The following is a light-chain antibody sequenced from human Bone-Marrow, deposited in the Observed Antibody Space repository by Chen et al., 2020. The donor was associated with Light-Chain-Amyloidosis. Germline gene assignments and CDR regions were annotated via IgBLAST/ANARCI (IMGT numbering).Light chain of an antibody. CDR2: GSS. Sequence: EIVLTQSPGTLSLSPGEGANLSCRASQTISSNYLTWYQQKFGQAPRLLIYGSSSSATGIPDRFTGSGSVTDFTLTINRLEPEDFAMYYCQQYGTSPLTFGGGTKVEIK. CDR3: QQYGTSPLT. V-gene: IGKV3-20*01. CDR1: QTISSNY. J-gene: IGKJ4*01.